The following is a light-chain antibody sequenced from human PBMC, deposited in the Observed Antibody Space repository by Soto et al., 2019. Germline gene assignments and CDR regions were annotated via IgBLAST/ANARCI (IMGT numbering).Light chain of an antibody. V-gene: IGKV3-15*01. Sequence: EILMTQSPATLSVSPGERVTLSCRASQNIHNHMSWFLQKPGQTPRLLLYDAIIRAADVPARFSGSWSGTDFTLTISRLEPEDFAVYYCQQYVNSRFTFGQGTRLEI. CDR2: DAI. J-gene: IGKJ5*01. CDR1: QNIHNH. CDR3: QQYVNSRFT.